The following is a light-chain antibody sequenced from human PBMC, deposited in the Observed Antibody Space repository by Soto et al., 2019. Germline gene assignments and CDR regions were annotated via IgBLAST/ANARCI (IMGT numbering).Light chain of an antibody. V-gene: IGKV1-39*01. Sequence: DIQMTQSPSSLSASVGDRATITCRASQRISSYLNWYQQRPGKAPRLLIYAASSLQVGVPSRFSGSGSGTDFTLTINSLQPEDSATYFCQHTYTTPWTFGQGTKVEIK. CDR3: QHTYTTPWT. CDR1: QRISSY. CDR2: AAS. J-gene: IGKJ1*01.